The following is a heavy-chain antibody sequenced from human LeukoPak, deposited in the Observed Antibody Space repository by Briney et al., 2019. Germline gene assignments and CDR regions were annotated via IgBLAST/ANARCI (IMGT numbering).Heavy chain of an antibody. J-gene: IGHJ4*02. CDR1: GFIFNSYS. V-gene: IGHV3-48*02. CDR2: IKSSGRTI. Sequence: GRSLRLSCAASGFIFNSYSMNWVRQAPGKGLEWVSYIKSSGRTIYYADSVKGRFTVSRDNAKNSLYLQMNSLRDEDTAVYYCGRLAGTRYPWYLDYWGQGTLVTVSS. D-gene: IGHD7-27*01. CDR3: GRLAGTRYPWYLDY.